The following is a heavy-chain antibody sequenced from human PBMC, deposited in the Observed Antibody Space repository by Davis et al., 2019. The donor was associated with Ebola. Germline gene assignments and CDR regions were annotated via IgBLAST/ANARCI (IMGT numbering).Heavy chain of an antibody. V-gene: IGHV5-10-1*01. CDR3: ARGRYCSGGSCYSNPTDY. D-gene: IGHD2-15*01. J-gene: IGHJ4*02. CDR2: IDPSDSYT. Sequence: GESLKISCKGSGESVSSYWISWVRQMPGKGLEWMGRIDPSDSYTNYSPSFQGHVTISADKPISTAYLQWSSLKASDTAIYYCARGRYCSGGSCYSNPTDYWGQGTLLTVSS. CDR1: GESVSSYW.